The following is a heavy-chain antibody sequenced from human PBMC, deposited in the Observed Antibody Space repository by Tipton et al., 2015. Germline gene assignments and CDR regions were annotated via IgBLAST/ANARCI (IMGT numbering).Heavy chain of an antibody. V-gene: IGHV4-38-2*01. D-gene: IGHD3-9*01. CDR2: ISHSGNT. CDR3: ACHDCDLLTRDYQTVDY. CDR1: AYSISTDYY. Sequence: TLSLTCAVSAYSISTDYYWVWIRQPPGKGLEWIGTISHSGNTFYNPSLKSRVTISADTSKNQFSLRLSSVTAADTAVYYCACHDCDLLTRDYQTVDYWGQGTRVTVSS. J-gene: IGHJ4*02.